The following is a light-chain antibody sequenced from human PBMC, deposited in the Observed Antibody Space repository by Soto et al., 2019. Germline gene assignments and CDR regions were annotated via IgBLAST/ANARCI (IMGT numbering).Light chain of an antibody. CDR2: GAS. J-gene: IGKJ1*01. Sequence: EIVLTQAPGTLSLSPGERATISCRASQSVTSNYLAWYQQKPGQAPRLLIYGASSRATGMPDRFSGSGSGTDFTLTISRLEPEDFAVYYCPQYESSPVTFGQGTTVELK. CDR1: QSVTSNY. V-gene: IGKV3-20*01. CDR3: PQYESSPVT.